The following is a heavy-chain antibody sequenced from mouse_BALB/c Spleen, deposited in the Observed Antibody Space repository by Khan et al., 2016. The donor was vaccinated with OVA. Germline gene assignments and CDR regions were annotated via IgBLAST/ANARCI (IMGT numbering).Heavy chain of an antibody. CDR3: ARIYGGDFDY. D-gene: IGHD1-1*01. Sequence: EVQLQESGPGLVKPSQSLSLTCTVTGYSITSGYGWNWIRQFPGNKLEWMGYISYSGSTNYNPSLKSRISITRDTSKNQFFLQLNSVTTEDTARYYCARIYGGDFDYWGQGTTLTVSS. V-gene: IGHV3-2*02. CDR2: ISYSGST. J-gene: IGHJ2*01. CDR1: GYSITSGYG.